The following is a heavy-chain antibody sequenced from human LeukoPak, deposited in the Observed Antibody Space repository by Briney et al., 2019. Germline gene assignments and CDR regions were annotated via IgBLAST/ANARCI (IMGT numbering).Heavy chain of an antibody. CDR3: ARGTQVAGYAFDI. CDR1: GFTFSSYA. D-gene: IGHD6-19*01. V-gene: IGHV3-53*01. CDR2: IYSGGST. J-gene: IGHJ3*02. Sequence: GASLRLSCAASGFTFSSYAMSWVRQAPGKGLEWVSVIYSGGSTYYADSVKGRFTISRDNSKNTLYLQMNSLRAEDTAVYYCARGTQVAGYAFDIWGQGTMVTVSS.